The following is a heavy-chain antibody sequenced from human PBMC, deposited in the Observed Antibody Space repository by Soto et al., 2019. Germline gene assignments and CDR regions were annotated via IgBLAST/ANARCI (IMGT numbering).Heavy chain of an antibody. CDR2: IYYRGST. D-gene: IGHD3-3*01. J-gene: IGHJ6*02. Sequence: SETLSLTCTFSGGPISSGGYYWRWVRQHPGKGLEWIGYIYYRGSTYYNPSLKSRVTISVDTSKNQFSLKLSSVTAADTAVYYCAREYYDFWSGYYGGPYGMDVWGQGTTVTVSS. V-gene: IGHV4-31*03. CDR1: GGPISSGGYY. CDR3: AREYYDFWSGYYGGPYGMDV.